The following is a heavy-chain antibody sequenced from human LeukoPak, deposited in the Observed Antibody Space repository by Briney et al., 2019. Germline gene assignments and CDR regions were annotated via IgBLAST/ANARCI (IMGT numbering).Heavy chain of an antibody. J-gene: IGHJ5*02. CDR1: GGSISSYY. CDR3: ARCDSGSYFSWFDP. CDR2: IYYSGST. V-gene: IGHV4-59*01. D-gene: IGHD1-26*01. Sequence: PSETLSLTCTVSGGSISSYYWSWIRQPPGKGLEWIGYIYYSGSTNYNPSLKSRVTISVDTSKNQFSLKLSSVTAADTAVYYCARCDSGSYFSWFDPWGQGTLVTVSS.